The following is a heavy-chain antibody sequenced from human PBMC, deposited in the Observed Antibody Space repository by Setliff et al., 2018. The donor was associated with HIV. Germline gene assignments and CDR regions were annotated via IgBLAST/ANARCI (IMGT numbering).Heavy chain of an antibody. CDR1: GVTISSHF. Sequence: SETLSLTCSVSGVTISSHFWTWIRQPAGKGLEWIGRAYTGGSTNYNPSLKSRVTMSVDTSKNQFYLHLSSVTAADTAVYYCARVSPPTHYYYMDMWGKGTTVTVSS. J-gene: IGHJ6*03. D-gene: IGHD1-1*01. CDR2: AYTGGST. V-gene: IGHV4-4*07. CDR3: ARVSPPTHYYYMDM.